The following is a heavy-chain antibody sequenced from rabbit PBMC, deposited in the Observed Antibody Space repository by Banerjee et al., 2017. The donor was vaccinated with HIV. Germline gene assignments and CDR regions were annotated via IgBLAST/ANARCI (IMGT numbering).Heavy chain of an antibody. CDR1: GIDFSSYG. CDR3: VRAAPYFNL. Sequence: QEQLVESGGGLVTLGGSLKLSCEASGIDFSSYGISWVRQAPGKGLEWIAYIYPGYGTTDYASWVNGRFAISLDNAQNTVDLQMTSLTAADTATYFCVRAAPYFNLWGPGTLVTVS. J-gene: IGHJ4*01. V-gene: IGHV1S47*01. CDR2: IYPGYGTT.